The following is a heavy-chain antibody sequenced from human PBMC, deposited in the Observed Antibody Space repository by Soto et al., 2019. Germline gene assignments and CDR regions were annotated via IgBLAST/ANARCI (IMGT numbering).Heavy chain of an antibody. J-gene: IGHJ4*02. CDR3: ARVGYPEVRFRHIGQLDR. CDR2: INPNSGGT. D-gene: IGHD6-6*01. Sequence: ASVKVSCKASGYTFTSYAMHWVRQAPGQRLEWMGWINPNSGGTNYAQKFQGWVTMTRDTSISTAYMELSRLRSDDTAVYYCARVGYPEVRFRHIGQLDRWGQGTLVTVSS. CDR1: GYTFTSYA. V-gene: IGHV1-2*04.